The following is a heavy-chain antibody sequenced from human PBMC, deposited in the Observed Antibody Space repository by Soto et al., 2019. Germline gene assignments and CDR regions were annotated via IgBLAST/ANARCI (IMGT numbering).Heavy chain of an antibody. CDR3: AQDRRYYYDRSGYPPLNWFDP. CDR2: ISYDGSNK. Sequence: QVQLVESGGGVVQPGRSLRLSCAASGFTFSSYGMHWVRQAPGKGLEWVAVISYDGSNKYYADSVKGRFTISRDNSKNTLYLQMNSLRAEDTAVYYCAQDRRYYYDRSGYPPLNWFDPWGQGTLVTVSS. J-gene: IGHJ5*02. D-gene: IGHD3-22*01. V-gene: IGHV3-30*18. CDR1: GFTFSSYG.